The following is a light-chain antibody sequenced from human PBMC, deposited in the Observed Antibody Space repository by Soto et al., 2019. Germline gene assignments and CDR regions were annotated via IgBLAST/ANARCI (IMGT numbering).Light chain of an antibody. V-gene: IGKV3-15*01. CDR3: QQYNNWPLYT. CDR1: QSVSSN. J-gene: IGKJ2*01. Sequence: MTQSPSSLSVSPGERATLSCRASQSVSSNLAWYQQKPGQAPRLLIYGASTRATGIPARFSGSGSGTEFTLTISSLQSEDFAVYYCQQYNNWPLYTFGQGTKLEIK. CDR2: GAS.